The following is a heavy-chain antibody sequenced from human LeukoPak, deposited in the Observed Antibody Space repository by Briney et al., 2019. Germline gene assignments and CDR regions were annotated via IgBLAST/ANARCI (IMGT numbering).Heavy chain of an antibody. Sequence: GGSLRLSCTASGFTFSNYGMHWVRQAPGKGLEWVAFIRYDGSNTSYADSVKGRFTISRDNSKNALYLQMNSLRAEDTAVYYCARDRCSSISCFALDYWGQGTLVTVSS. CDR2: IRYDGSNT. D-gene: IGHD2-2*01. J-gene: IGHJ4*02. CDR1: GFTFSNYG. V-gene: IGHV3-30*02. CDR3: ARDRCSSISCFALDY.